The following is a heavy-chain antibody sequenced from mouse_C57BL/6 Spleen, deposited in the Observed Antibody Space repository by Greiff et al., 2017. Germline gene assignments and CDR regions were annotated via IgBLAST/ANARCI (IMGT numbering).Heavy chain of an antibody. V-gene: IGHV1-55*01. CDR2: IYPGSGST. D-gene: IGHD2-2*01. Sequence: VQLQQPGAELVKPGASVKMSCKASGYTFTSYWITWVKQRPGQGLEWIGDIYPGSGSTNYNEKFKSKATLTVDTSSSTAYMQLSSLTSEDSAVYYCARHSVYDAWFAYWGQGPLVTVPA. J-gene: IGHJ3*01. CDR1: GYTFTSYW. CDR3: ARHSVYDAWFAY.